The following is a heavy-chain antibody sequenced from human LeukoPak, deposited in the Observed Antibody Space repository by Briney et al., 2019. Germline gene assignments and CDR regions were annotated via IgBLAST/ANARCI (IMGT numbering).Heavy chain of an antibody. CDR3: ARSDKCTTCSIDY. V-gene: IGHV1-2*02. D-gene: IGHD2-2*01. CDR2: INPSDGGT. J-gene: IGHJ4*02. CDR1: GYTVTGYY. Sequence: ASVKVSCKASGYTVTGYYFHWVRQAPGQGPEWMGWINPSDGGTHYAQKFQGRVTMTRDTSINTAYMDLSSLRSDDTAVYYCARSDKCTTCSIDYWGQGTLDTVSS.